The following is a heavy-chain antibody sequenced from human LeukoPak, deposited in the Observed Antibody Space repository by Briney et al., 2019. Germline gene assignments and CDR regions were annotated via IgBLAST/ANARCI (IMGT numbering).Heavy chain of an antibody. D-gene: IGHD1-26*01. V-gene: IGHV4-4*09. CDR3: ARLGSYHDF. CDR2: IHTSGGS. CDR1: GASISHYY. Sequence: PSETLSLTCTVSGASISHYYWSWIRQTPEKGLEWMGVIHTSGGSSPYPSLKSRLTMSIDTSRNQFSLKLTSVTAADTAVYFCARLGSYHDFWGQGALVTVSS. J-gene: IGHJ4*02.